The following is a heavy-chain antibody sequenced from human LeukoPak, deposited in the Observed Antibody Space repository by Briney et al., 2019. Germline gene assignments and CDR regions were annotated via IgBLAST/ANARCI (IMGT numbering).Heavy chain of an antibody. D-gene: IGHD5-18*01. V-gene: IGHV4-31*03. J-gene: IGHJ4*02. Sequence: NASETLSLTCTVSGGPISGGGYYWSWIRQHPGKGLEWIGYIYYSGTTYYNPSLKSRLTISVDTSKNQFSLKLSSVTAADTAVYYCAREYSYSYYFDYWGQGTLVTVSS. CDR1: GGPISGGGYY. CDR2: IYYSGTT. CDR3: AREYSYSYYFDY.